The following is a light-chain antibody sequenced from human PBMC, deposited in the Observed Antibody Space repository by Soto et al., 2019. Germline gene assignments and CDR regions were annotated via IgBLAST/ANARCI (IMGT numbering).Light chain of an antibody. V-gene: IGLV2-8*01. J-gene: IGLJ1*01. Sequence: QSVLTQPPSASGSPGQSVTISCTGTKSDIGVYDFVSWYQHHPGKAPRLIIYEVVQRPSGVPDRFSGSKSGNTASLTVSGLQVEDEAVYYCSSYTSGSTLPWVFGTGTKVTVL. CDR1: KSDIGVYDF. CDR2: EVV. CDR3: SSYTSGSTLPWV.